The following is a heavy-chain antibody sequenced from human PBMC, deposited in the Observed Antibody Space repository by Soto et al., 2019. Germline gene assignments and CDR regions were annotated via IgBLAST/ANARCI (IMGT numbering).Heavy chain of an antibody. V-gene: IGHV5-10-1*01. Sequence: GESLKISCKGSGYSFTSYWISWVRQMPGKGLEWMGRIDPSDSYTNYSPSFQGHVTISADKSISTAYLQWSSLKASDTAMYYCAIHKSSAPRHYYYYYGMDVWGQVTTVTVSS. CDR2: IDPSDSYT. J-gene: IGHJ6*02. D-gene: IGHD1-26*01. CDR1: GYSFTSYW. CDR3: AIHKSSAPRHYYYYYGMDV.